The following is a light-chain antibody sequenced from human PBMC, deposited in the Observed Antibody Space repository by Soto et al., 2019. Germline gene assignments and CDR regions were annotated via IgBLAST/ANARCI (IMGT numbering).Light chain of an antibody. CDR3: AAWDDSLNGRV. J-gene: IGLJ2*01. V-gene: IGLV1-44*01. Sequence: QAVVTQPPSASGTPGQRVTISCSGSRSNIGSNPVNWYQQLPGTAPKLLIYGNDQRPSGVPDRFSGSKSGTSASLAISELQSEDEADYHCAAWDDSLNGRVFGGGTKVTVL. CDR2: GND. CDR1: RSNIGSNP.